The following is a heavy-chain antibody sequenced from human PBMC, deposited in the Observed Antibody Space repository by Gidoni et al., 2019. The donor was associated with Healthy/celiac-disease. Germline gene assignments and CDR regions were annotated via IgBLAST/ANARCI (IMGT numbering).Heavy chain of an antibody. D-gene: IGHD4-17*01. CDR1: GFTFSSYA. Sequence: EVQLLESGGGLVQPGGSLRLSCAASGFTFSSYAMSWVRQAPGKGLELVSAISGSGGSTYYADSVKGRFTISRDNSKNTLYLQMNSLRAEDTAVYYCAKDFYGGIYYFDYWGQGTLVTVSS. CDR2: ISGSGGST. CDR3: AKDFYGGIYYFDY. J-gene: IGHJ4*02. V-gene: IGHV3-23*01.